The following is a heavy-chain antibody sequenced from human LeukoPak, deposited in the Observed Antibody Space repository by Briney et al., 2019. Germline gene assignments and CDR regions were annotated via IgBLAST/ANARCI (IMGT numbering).Heavy chain of an antibody. Sequence: SETLSLTCAVYGGSFSGYYWSWIRQPPGKGLEWIGEINHGGSTNYNPSLKSRVTISVDTSKNQFSLKLSSVTAADTAVYYCARVRYYYDSSGYRTDLFDYWGQGTLVTVSS. CDR2: INHGGST. D-gene: IGHD3-22*01. CDR3: ARVRYYYDSSGYRTDLFDY. J-gene: IGHJ4*02. V-gene: IGHV4-34*01. CDR1: GGSFSGYY.